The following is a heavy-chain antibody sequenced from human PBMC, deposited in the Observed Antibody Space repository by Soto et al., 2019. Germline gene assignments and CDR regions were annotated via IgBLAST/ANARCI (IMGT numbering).Heavy chain of an antibody. Sequence: ASVKVSCKASGYTFTSYYMNWVRQAPGQGLEWMGWINPSSGCTNYAQKFQGRVTMTRDTSISTAYMELSRLRSDDTAVYYCARGGYSGYDFDYWGQGTLVTVSS. D-gene: IGHD5-12*01. V-gene: IGHV1-2*02. J-gene: IGHJ4*02. CDR1: GYTFTSYY. CDR2: INPSSGCT. CDR3: ARGGYSGYDFDY.